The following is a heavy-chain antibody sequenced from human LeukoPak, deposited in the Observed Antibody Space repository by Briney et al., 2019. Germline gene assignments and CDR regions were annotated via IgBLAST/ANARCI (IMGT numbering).Heavy chain of an antibody. CDR2: IWYDGSNK. D-gene: IGHD3-16*02. J-gene: IGHJ5*02. Sequence: GGSLRLSCAASGFTFSSYGMHWVRQAPGKGLEWVAVIWYDGSNKYYADSVKGRFTISRDISKNTLYLQMNSLRAEDTAVYYCARDGDDYVWGSYRNSNWFDPWGRGTLVIVSS. CDR1: GFTFSSYG. CDR3: ARDGDDYVWGSYRNSNWFDP. V-gene: IGHV3-33*01.